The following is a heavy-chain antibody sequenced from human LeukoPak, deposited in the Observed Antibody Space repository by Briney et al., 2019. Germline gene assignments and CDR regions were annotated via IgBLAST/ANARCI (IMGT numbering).Heavy chain of an antibody. D-gene: IGHD3-9*01. CDR2: ISAYNGNT. Sequence: ASVKVSCKASGYTFTSYGISWVRQAPGQGLEWMGWISAYNGNTNYAQKLQGRVTITRNTSISTAYMELSSLRSEDTAVYYCARSNYDILTGYYNPKNYYYYYMDVWGKGTTVTVSS. CDR1: GYTFTSYG. J-gene: IGHJ6*03. CDR3: ARSNYDILTGYYNPKNYYYYYMDV. V-gene: IGHV1-18*01.